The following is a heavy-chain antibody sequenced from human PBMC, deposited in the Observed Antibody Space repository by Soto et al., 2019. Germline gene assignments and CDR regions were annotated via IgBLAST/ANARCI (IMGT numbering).Heavy chain of an antibody. Sequence: ASVKVSCKASGYTFTNYVIHWVRQAPGQRLEWMGWINADNGDTKYAQKFQGRVAMTRDTFASTAYMELSSLTSDDTSVYYCARNGRPPYYYYGMDVWGQGTTVTRLL. D-gene: IGHD2-8*01. J-gene: IGHJ6*02. CDR3: ARNGRPPYYYYGMDV. CDR2: INADNGDT. CDR1: GYTFTNYV. V-gene: IGHV1-3*01.